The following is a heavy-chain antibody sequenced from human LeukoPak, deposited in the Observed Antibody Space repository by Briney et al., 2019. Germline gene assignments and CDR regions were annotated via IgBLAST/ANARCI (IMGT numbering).Heavy chain of an antibody. V-gene: IGHV1-2*02. J-gene: IGHJ4*02. Sequence: ASVKVSCKASGYTFTNYYMHWVRQAPGQGLEWMGWINPYSGDTNYARKFQGRVTMTRDTSITTAYMDLSRLKSDDTAVYYCARASFETTLRIDDYWGQGTLVTVSS. CDR1: GYTFTNYY. CDR3: ARASFETTLRIDDY. D-gene: IGHD1-7*01. CDR2: INPYSGDT.